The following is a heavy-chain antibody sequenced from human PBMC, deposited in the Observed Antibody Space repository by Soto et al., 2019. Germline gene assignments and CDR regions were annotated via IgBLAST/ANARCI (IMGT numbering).Heavy chain of an antibody. CDR3: ARAFCSGNTCYSFDF. CDR1: GGSMTGGDYF. J-gene: IGHJ4*02. CDR2: IHYSGRT. V-gene: IGHV4-31*11. Sequence: TLSLTCAVSGGSMTGGDYFWSWIRQDPGKGLEWIGYIHYSGRTYYKPSLQSRVSISLDTSKSQFSLRLSSLTVADTAVYYCARAFCSGNTCYSFDFWGQGTLVTVSS. D-gene: IGHD2-15*01.